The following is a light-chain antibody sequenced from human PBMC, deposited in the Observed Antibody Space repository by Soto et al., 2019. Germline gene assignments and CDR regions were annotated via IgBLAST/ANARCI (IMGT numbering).Light chain of an antibody. V-gene: IGKV3-15*01. CDR3: QQYNNLWT. Sequence: EIVMTQSPATLSVSPGESATLSCRASQSVSSNLAWYQQKPGQAPRLLIYGASTRATGIPARFSGSGSGTEFTLTISSLQSEDFAVYCCQQYNNLWTFGQVTKV. J-gene: IGKJ1*01. CDR1: QSVSSN. CDR2: GAS.